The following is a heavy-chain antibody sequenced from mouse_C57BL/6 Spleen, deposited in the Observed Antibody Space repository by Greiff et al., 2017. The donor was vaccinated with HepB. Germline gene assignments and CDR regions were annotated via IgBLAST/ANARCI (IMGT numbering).Heavy chain of an antibody. D-gene: IGHD2-3*01. CDR1: GYTFTSYW. CDR2: IHPNSGST. J-gene: IGHJ2*01. CDR3: AREGGYSYYFDY. Sequence: QVHVKQPGAVLVKPGASVKLSCKASGYTFTSYWMHWVKQRPGQGLEWIGMIHPNSGSTNYNEKFKSKATLTVDKSSSTAYMQLSSLTSEDSAVYYCAREGGYSYYFDYWGQGTTLTVSS. V-gene: IGHV1-64*01.